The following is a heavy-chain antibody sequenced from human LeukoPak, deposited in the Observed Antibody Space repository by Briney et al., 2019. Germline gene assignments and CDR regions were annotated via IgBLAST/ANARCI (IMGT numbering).Heavy chain of an antibody. D-gene: IGHD3-9*01. Sequence: ASVEVSDKASGYTFTRYYMHWVAQAAGQGRKWMGWINPNSGRTNYAQKYQGRVTMTRDTSTSTAYMELSRLRSDDTAVYYCARGRPTAYFDWLHWGQGTLVTVSS. CDR2: INPNSGRT. V-gene: IGHV1-2*02. CDR3: ARGRPTAYFDWLH. J-gene: IGHJ4*02. CDR1: GYTFTRYY.